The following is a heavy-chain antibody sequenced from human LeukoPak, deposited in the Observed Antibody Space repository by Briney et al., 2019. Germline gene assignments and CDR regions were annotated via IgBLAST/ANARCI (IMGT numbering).Heavy chain of an antibody. CDR1: GGSISSGDYY. CDR3: ARGGPLGYCSSSSCYVVDY. J-gene: IGHJ4*02. D-gene: IGHD2-2*01. CDR2: IYYSGST. V-gene: IGHV4-30-4*01. Sequence: SETLSLTCTVSGGSISSGDYYWSWIRQSPGKGLEWIGYIYYSGSTFYNPSLRSRVTISVDTSKNQFSLELNSVTAADTAVYYCARGGPLGYCSSSSCYVVDYWGQGTLVTVSS.